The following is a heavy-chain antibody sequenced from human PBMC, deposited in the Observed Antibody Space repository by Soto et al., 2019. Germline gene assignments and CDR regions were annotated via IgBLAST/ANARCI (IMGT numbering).Heavy chain of an antibody. CDR3: VKDSGGLEWLILSAFDI. J-gene: IGHJ3*02. CDR1: GFTFDDYA. V-gene: IGHV3-9*01. CDR2: INLNSGSI. D-gene: IGHD3-3*01. Sequence: EVQLVESGGGLVQPGRSLRLSCAASGFTFDDYAMHWVRQAPGKGLEWVSVINLNSGSIGYADSVKGRFTISRDNAKNSLYLQMNSLRPEDTALYYCVKDSGGLEWLILSAFDIWGLGTRVTVSS.